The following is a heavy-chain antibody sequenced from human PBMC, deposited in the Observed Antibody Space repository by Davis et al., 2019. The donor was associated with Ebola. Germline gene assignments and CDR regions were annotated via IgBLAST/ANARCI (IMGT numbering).Heavy chain of an antibody. Sequence: GESLKISCAASGFTFSSYAMSWVRQAPGKGLEWVSAISGSGGSTYYADSVKGRFTISRDNSKNTLYLQMNSLRAEDTAVYFCARDRDPYYDIMIGYSPIDYWGQGALVTVSS. V-gene: IGHV3-23*01. D-gene: IGHD3-9*01. J-gene: IGHJ4*02. CDR1: GFTFSSYA. CDR2: ISGSGGST. CDR3: ARDRDPYYDIMIGYSPIDY.